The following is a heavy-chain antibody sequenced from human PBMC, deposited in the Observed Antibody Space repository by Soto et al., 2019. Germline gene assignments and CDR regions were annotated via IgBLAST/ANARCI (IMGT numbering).Heavy chain of an antibody. CDR3: GRDGWGTLCDH. V-gene: IGHV3-7*01. CDR1: AFTFSDYW. Sequence: EVQLVESGGGLVQPGGSLRLSCAASAFTFSDYWMAWVRQAPGKGLEWVDHMNSDGSRIGYVDSVTGRFTISRDNAKNSLFLQMDHLRVEDAAVYYCGRDGWGTLCDHWGRGTLVTVAS. D-gene: IGHD3-10*01. J-gene: IGHJ4*02. CDR2: MNSDGSRI.